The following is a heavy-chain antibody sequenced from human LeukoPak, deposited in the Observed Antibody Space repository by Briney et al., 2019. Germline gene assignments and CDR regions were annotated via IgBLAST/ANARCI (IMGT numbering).Heavy chain of an antibody. CDR3: ARGPGCTSTSCPHYFDY. J-gene: IGHJ4*02. D-gene: IGHD2-2*01. V-gene: IGHV1-8*03. CDR1: GYTFISYD. Sequence: ASVKVSCKPSGYTFISYDINWVRQATGQGLEWMGWMNPNSGNTGYAQKFQGRVTSTRNTSISTAYMELSSLRSEDTAVYYCARGPGCTSTSCPHYFDYWGQGTQGTVSS. CDR2: MNPNSGNT.